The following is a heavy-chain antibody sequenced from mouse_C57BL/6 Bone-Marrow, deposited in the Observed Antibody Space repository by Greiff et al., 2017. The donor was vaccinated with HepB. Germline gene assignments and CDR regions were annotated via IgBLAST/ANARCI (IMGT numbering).Heavy chain of an antibody. CDR2: IDPENGDT. CDR3: TTMSNYDDY. Sequence: VQLQQSGAELVRPGASVKLSCTASGFNIKDDYMHWVKQRPEQGLEWIGWIDPENGDTESASKFQGKATITADTSSNTAYLQLSSLTSEDTAVYYCTTMSNYDDYWGQGTTLTVSS. V-gene: IGHV14-4*01. D-gene: IGHD5-1*01. J-gene: IGHJ2*01. CDR1: GFNIKDDY.